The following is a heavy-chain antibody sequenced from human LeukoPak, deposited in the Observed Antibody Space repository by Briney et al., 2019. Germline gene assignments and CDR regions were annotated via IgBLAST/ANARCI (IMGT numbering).Heavy chain of an antibody. CDR3: ARDPTIFGVVIVPDY. Sequence: GGSLRLSCAASGFTFSSYWMHWVRQVPGKGLVWVARINPGGSSITYADSVKGRFTISRDNAKNTLYLQMDSLRAEDTGVYYCARDPTIFGVVIVPDYWGQGTLVTVSS. CDR2: INPGGSSI. V-gene: IGHV3-74*01. CDR1: GFTFSSYW. D-gene: IGHD3-3*01. J-gene: IGHJ4*02.